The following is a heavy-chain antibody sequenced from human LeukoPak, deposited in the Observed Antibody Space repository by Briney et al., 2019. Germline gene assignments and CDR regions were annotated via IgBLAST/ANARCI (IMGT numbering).Heavy chain of an antibody. CDR1: GFDFSIYA. D-gene: IGHD6-19*01. CDR3: ARGTVAGKAPY. V-gene: IGHV3-48*01. CDR2: ISSSSSTI. Sequence: GGSLRLSCSASGFDFSIYAMNWVRLAPGKGLEWVSYISSSSSTIYYADSVKGRFSISRDNAKNSLDLQMNSLRVEDTAVYYCARGTVAGKAPYWGQGTLVTVSS. J-gene: IGHJ4*02.